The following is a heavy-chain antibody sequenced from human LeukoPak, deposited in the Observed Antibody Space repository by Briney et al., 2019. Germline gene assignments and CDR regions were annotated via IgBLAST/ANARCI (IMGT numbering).Heavy chain of an antibody. CDR1: GIIVSSNY. CDR2: IYNDGST. J-gene: IGHJ3*02. Sequence: GGSLRLSCAASGIIVSSNYMTWVRQAPGTGLEWVSVIYNDGSTYYADSVKGRFTISRDNSKNTLYLQMNSLRAEDTAVYYCARGGHGYNFRFSAFDIWGQGTMVTVSS. CDR3: ARGGHGYNFRFSAFDI. D-gene: IGHD5-24*01. V-gene: IGHV3-53*01.